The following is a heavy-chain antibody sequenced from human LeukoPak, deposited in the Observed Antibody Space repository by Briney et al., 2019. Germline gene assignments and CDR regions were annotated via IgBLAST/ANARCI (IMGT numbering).Heavy chain of an antibody. CDR3: ARGPHYSSSWYLPYYYGMDV. D-gene: IGHD6-13*01. J-gene: IGHJ6*02. Sequence: ASVKVSCKASGYTFTSYGISWVRQAPGQGLEWMGWNSAYNGNTNYAQKLQGRVTMTTDTSTSTAYMELRSLRSDDTAVYYCARGPHYSSSWYLPYYYGMDVWGQGTTVTVSS. CDR1: GYTFTSYG. V-gene: IGHV1-18*01. CDR2: NSAYNGNT.